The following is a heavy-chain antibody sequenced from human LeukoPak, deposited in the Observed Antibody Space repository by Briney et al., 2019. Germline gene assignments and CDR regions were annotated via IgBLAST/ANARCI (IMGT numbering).Heavy chain of an antibody. J-gene: IGHJ4*02. CDR2: INHSGST. Sequence: PSETLSLTCAVYGGSFSGYYWSWIRQPPGKGLEWIGEINHSGSTNYNPSLKSRVTISVDTSKNQFSLKLSSVTAADTAVYCCARDADYGDYVFDYWGQGTLVTVSS. D-gene: IGHD4-17*01. V-gene: IGHV4-34*01. CDR1: GGSFSGYY. CDR3: ARDADYGDYVFDY.